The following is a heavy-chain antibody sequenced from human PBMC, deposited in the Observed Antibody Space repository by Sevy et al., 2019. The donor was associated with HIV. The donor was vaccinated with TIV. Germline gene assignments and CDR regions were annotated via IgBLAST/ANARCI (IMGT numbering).Heavy chain of an antibody. J-gene: IGHJ6*02. D-gene: IGHD2-8*02. CDR2: IKSKTDGGTI. CDR1: GFTFSNAW. CDR3: TTAPIIVLVVTDGMDV. Sequence: GGSLRLSCAASGFTFSNAWMSWVRQAPGKGLEWVGRIKSKTDGGTIDYAAPVKGRFTISRDDSKNTLYLQMNSLKTEDTAVYYCTTAPIIVLVVTDGMDVWGQGTTVTVSS. V-gene: IGHV3-15*01.